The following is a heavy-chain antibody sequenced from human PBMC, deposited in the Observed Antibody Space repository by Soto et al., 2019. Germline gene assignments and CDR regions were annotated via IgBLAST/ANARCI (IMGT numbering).Heavy chain of an antibody. V-gene: IGHV3-30-3*01. CDR1: GFTFSSYA. CDR3: ARSPGRYYDILTGYYHARAMGDAFDI. CDR2: ISYDGSNK. Sequence: GGSLRLSCAASGFTFSSYAMHWVRQAPGKGLEWVAVISYDGSNKYYADSVKGRFTISRDNSKNTLYLKMNSLRAEDTAVYYCARSPGRYYDILTGYYHARAMGDAFDIWGQGTMVTVSS. J-gene: IGHJ3*02. D-gene: IGHD3-9*01.